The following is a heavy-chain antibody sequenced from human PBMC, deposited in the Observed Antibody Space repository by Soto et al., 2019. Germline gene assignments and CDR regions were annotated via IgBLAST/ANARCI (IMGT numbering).Heavy chain of an antibody. CDR1: GYTFTSYA. CDR3: ARVRFLEWLGYYYMDV. J-gene: IGHJ6*03. D-gene: IGHD3-3*01. V-gene: IGHV1-3*01. CDR2: INAGNGNT. Sequence: ASVKVSYKASGYTFTSYAMHWVRQAPGQRLEWMGWINAGNGNTKYSQKFQGRVTITRDTSASTAYMELSSLRSEDTAVYHCARVRFLEWLGYYYMDVWGEGTTVTVSS.